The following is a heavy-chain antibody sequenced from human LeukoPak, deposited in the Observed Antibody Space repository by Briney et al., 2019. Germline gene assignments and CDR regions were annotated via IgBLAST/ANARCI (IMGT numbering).Heavy chain of an antibody. Sequence: GGSLRLSCAASGFTFSSYAMHWVRQAPGKGLEWVSSISGSGGSTWYADSVKGRFTISRDNSKNTVYLQMNSLRAEDTAVYYCAKYLSGSFDYWGQGTLVTVSS. J-gene: IGHJ4*02. CDR2: ISGSGGST. V-gene: IGHV3-23*01. D-gene: IGHD5-12*01. CDR3: AKYLSGSFDY. CDR1: GFTFSSYA.